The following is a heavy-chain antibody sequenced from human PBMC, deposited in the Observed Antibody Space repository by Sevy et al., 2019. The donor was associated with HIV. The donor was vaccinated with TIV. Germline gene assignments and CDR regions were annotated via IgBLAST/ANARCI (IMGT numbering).Heavy chain of an antibody. CDR2: VYYTGGT. V-gene: IGHV4-59*08. J-gene: IGHJ3*02. CDR3: ARRNDFDI. Sequence: SETLSLTCTVSGGSINSDHWNWIRQPPGKGLEWIGYVYYTGGTNYNPSLKNRVTISVDRTKTQFSLKLTSVTAADTAVYYWARRNDFDIWGQGTMVTVSS. CDR1: GGSINSDH.